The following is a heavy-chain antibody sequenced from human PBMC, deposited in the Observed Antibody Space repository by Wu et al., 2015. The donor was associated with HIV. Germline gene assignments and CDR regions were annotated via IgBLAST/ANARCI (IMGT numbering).Heavy chain of an antibody. CDR2: IGVSNGNT. CDR3: AGDCSSTSCAMVL. V-gene: IGHV1-18*01. D-gene: IGHD2-2*01. Sequence: QVQLVQSGGVVKKPGASVKVSCKASGYSFVRYSLNWVRQAPGQGLEWMGWIGVSNGNTIYAQKFQGRVIMTTDKPTSTVYMELKSLTSDDTAVYYSAGDCSSTSCAMVLWGRGTLVTVSS. J-gene: IGHJ2*01. CDR1: GYSFVRYS.